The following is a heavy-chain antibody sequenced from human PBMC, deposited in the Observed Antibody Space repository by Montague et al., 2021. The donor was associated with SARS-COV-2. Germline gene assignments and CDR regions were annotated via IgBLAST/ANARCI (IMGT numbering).Heavy chain of an antibody. CDR3: VRDTGSAQAGFDA. Sequence: CAISGDSVWSSTAAWNWIRQSPSGGLEWLGRTNYRSKWTSDYAPSVEGRISIDPDTSKNQFFLHLRSVTPEDTGVYYCVRDTGSAQAGFDAWGQGTLVTVSS. CDR2: TNYRSKWTS. J-gene: IGHJ4*02. D-gene: IGHD4-17*01. CDR1: GDSVWSSTAA. V-gene: IGHV6-1*01.